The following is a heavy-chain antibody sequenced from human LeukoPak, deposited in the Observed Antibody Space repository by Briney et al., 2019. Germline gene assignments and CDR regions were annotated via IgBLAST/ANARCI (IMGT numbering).Heavy chain of an antibody. D-gene: IGHD6-6*01. Sequence: PGGSLRLSCAASGFTFSSYAMSWVRQAPGKGLEWVSAISGSGGSTYYADSVKGRFTISRDNSKDTLYLQMNSLRAEDTAVYYCAKGSRWGPSSSSLDYWGQGTLVTVSS. V-gene: IGHV3-23*01. CDR2: ISGSGGST. J-gene: IGHJ4*02. CDR1: GFTFSSYA. CDR3: AKGSRWGPSSSSLDY.